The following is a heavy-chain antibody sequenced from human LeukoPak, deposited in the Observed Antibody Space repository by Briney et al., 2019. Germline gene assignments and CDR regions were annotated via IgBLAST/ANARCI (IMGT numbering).Heavy chain of an antibody. CDR2: TYYRSKWSD. CDR3: ARATSGCFDS. J-gene: IGHJ4*02. Sequence: SQTLSLTCAISGDSVSSYRVTWNWIRQSPSRGLEWLGRTYYRSKWSDDYAVSVKSRITISPDTSKNQFSLQLNSVTPEDTAVYYCARATSGCFDSWGQGTLVTVSS. CDR1: GDSVSSYRVT. V-gene: IGHV6-1*01.